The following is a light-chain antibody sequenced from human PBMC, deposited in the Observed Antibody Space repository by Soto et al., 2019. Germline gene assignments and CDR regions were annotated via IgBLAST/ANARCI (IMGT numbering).Light chain of an antibody. CDR1: SSDVGGYNY. CDR2: DVS. CDR3: SSYTTSNTRQIV. Sequence: QSVLTQPASVSGSPGQSITISCTGTSSDVGGYNYVSWYQHHPGKAPKLMIFDVSNRPSGVSNSFSGSKSGNTASLTISGLQPEDEADYYCSSYTTSNTRQIVFGTGTRSPS. J-gene: IGLJ1*01. V-gene: IGLV2-14*03.